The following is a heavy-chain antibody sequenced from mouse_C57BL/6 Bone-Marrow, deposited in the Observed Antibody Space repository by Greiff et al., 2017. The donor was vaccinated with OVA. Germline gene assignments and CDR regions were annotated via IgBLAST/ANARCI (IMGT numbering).Heavy chain of an antibody. D-gene: IGHD1-1*01. Sequence: EVKLVESGGGLVQPGGSMKLSCAASGFTFSDAWMDWVRQSPEKGLEWVAEIRNKANNHATYYAESVKGRFTISRDDSKSSVYLQMNSLRAEDTGIYYCTRSIYYYGSSYDYAMDYWGQGTSVTVSS. CDR2: IRNKANNHAT. CDR3: TRSIYYYGSSYDYAMDY. V-gene: IGHV6-6*01. CDR1: GFTFSDAW. J-gene: IGHJ4*01.